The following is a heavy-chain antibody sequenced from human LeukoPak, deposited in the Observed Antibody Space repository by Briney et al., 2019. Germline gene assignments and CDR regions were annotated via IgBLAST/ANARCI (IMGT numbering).Heavy chain of an antibody. CDR3: AREGTDQYYYYYMDV. V-gene: IGHV4-59*11. D-gene: IGHD3-10*01. CDR1: GGSIRSHY. Sequence: PSETLSLTCTVSGGSIRSHYWSWIRQPARTRLKWIGYIYYSGSTNYNPSLKSRVTISLDTSKNQFSLKLSSVTAADTAVYYCAREGTDQYYYYYMDVWGKGTTVTVSS. CDR2: IYYSGST. J-gene: IGHJ6*03.